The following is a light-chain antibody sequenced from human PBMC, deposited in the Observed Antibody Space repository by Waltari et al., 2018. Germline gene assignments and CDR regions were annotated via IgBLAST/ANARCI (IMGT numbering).Light chain of an antibody. CDR2: KGS. CDR1: SGSVSTTSY. J-gene: IGLJ3*02. Sequence: QEPSLSVSPGGTVTLTCALTSGSVSTTSYASWYQQTPGQPPRTLVYKGSSRSSGVPDRFSGSILGNKAALTITGAQADDESNYYCSLYMGSGIWVFGGGTKLTVL. V-gene: IGLV8-61*01. CDR3: SLYMGSGIWV.